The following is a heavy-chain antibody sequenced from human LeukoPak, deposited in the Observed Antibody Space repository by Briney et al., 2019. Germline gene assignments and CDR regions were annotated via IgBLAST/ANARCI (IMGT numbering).Heavy chain of an antibody. Sequence: GGSLRLSCAASGFTFSSYAMHWVRQAPGKGLEWVAVISYDGSNKYYADPVKGRFTISRDNSKNTLYLQMNSLRAEDTAVYYCAREGYYDFWSGYSKNFDYWGQGTLVTVSS. J-gene: IGHJ4*02. CDR1: GFTFSSYA. CDR3: AREGYYDFWSGYSKNFDY. V-gene: IGHV3-30-3*01. D-gene: IGHD3-3*01. CDR2: ISYDGSNK.